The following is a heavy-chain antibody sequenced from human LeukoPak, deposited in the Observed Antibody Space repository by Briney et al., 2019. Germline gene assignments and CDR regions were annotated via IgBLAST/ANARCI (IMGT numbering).Heavy chain of an antibody. J-gene: IGHJ4*02. CDR2: VSYGGTT. Sequence: SETLSLTCTVSGGSNSSYYWSWIRQPPGKGLEWIGYVSYGGTTSYGPSLKSRVTMSVDTSKNQFSLNLRSVTAADTAAYYCAREPYYYDSSGYYHHLLDYWGQGTLVTVSS. CDR3: AREPYYYDSSGYYHHLLDY. D-gene: IGHD3-22*01. CDR1: GGSNSSYY. V-gene: IGHV4-59*01.